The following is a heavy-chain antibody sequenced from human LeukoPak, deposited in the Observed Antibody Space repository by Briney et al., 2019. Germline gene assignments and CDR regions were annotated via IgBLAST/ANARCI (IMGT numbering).Heavy chain of an antibody. CDR1: GFTFSSYA. CDR3: AKDRVEYSSSSEYFDY. J-gene: IGHJ4*02. D-gene: IGHD6-6*01. V-gene: IGHV3-23*01. Sequence: GGSLRLSCAASGFTFSSYAISWVRQAPGKGLEWVSAISGSGGSTYYADSVKGRFTISRDNSKNTLYLQMNSLRAEDTAVYYCAKDRVEYSSSSEYFDYWGQGTLVAVSS. CDR2: ISGSGGST.